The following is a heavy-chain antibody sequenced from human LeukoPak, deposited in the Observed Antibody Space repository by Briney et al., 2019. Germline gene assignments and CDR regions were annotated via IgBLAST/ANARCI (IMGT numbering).Heavy chain of an antibody. CDR2: INPDGSST. D-gene: IGHD1-26*01. V-gene: IGHV3-74*01. J-gene: IGHJ4*02. CDR1: GFTFSSYW. CDR3: ARDRGSYGY. Sequence: PGGSRTLSCAASGFTFSSYWMHWVRQAPGKGPVWVSRINPDGSSTSYADSVKGRFTISRDNAKNTLYLQMNSLRAEDTAVYYCARDRGSYGYWGQGTLVTVSS.